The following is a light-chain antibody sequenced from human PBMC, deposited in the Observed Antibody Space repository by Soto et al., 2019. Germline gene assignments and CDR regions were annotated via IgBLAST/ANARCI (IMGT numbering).Light chain of an antibody. V-gene: IGLV2-14*01. Sequence: QSALTQPASVSGSPGQSITLSCTGTSSDVGGYNCVSWYQQHPGKAPKLMIYEVSNRPSGVSHRFSGSKSGNTASLTISGLQAEDEADYYCSSYTSSSALVFGGGTKLTVL. CDR3: SSYTSSSALV. CDR1: SSDVGGYNC. CDR2: EVS. J-gene: IGLJ3*02.